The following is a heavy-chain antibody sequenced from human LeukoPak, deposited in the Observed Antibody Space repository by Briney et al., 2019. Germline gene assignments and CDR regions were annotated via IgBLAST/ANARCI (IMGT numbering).Heavy chain of an antibody. CDR2: INEDGSKI. V-gene: IGHV3-7*05. CDR3: ARWSYVSGSWFLDY. J-gene: IGHJ4*02. D-gene: IGHD3-10*01. Sequence: GVSLRLSCAASGFTFNSYWMTWVRQAPGKGLEWVADINEDGSKIYYVDSVKGRFTISRDNAKNSLSLQLNTLRAEDTAVYYCARWSYVSGSWFLDYWGQGTLVTVSS. CDR1: GFTFNSYW.